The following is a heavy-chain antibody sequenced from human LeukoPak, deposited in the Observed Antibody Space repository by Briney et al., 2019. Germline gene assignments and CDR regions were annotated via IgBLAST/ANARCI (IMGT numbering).Heavy chain of an antibody. Sequence: ASVKVSCKASGYTFSTYYMHWVRQAPGQGLEWVGVINPSGGTTTYSQKFQGRVTMTRDTSTSTVYMELSSLRAEDTAVYYCAKRVRSGSYAMDVWGQGTTVTVSS. D-gene: IGHD1-26*01. CDR1: GYTFSTYY. V-gene: IGHV1-46*01. J-gene: IGHJ6*02. CDR3: AKRVRSGSYAMDV. CDR2: INPSGGTT.